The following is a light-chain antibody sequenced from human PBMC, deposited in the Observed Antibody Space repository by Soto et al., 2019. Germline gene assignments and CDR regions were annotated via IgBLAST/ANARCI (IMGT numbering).Light chain of an antibody. CDR1: HSDVGGYNY. V-gene: IGLV2-14*01. Sequence: QSALTQPASVSGSPGQSITISCTGTHSDVGGYNYVSWYQQHPGKAPKLMIYDVSNRPSGVSNRFSGSKSGNTASLTISGLQAEDEADYYCSSYTSSNPVVFGGGTKLTVL. J-gene: IGLJ2*01. CDR3: SSYTSSNPVV. CDR2: DVS.